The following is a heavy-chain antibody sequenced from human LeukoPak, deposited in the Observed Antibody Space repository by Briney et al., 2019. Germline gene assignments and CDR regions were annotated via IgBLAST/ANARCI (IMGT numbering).Heavy chain of an antibody. CDR3: ARCTVIAAAGISWFDP. J-gene: IGHJ5*02. V-gene: IGHV4-59*01. CDR2: IHYSGSS. Sequence: PSETLSLTCAVSGGSISTYYWSWIRQPPGKGLEWIGYIHYSGSSNYNPPLKSRVTISLDTSKNQFSLKLSSVTAADTAVYYCARCTVIAAAGISWFDPWGQGTLVTVSS. CDR1: GGSISTYY. D-gene: IGHD6-13*01.